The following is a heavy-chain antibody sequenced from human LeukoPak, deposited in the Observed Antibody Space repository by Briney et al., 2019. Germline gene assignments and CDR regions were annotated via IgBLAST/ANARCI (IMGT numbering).Heavy chain of an antibody. CDR3: ASAKYYDSSGYYDPYYYYYYMDV. Sequence: SETLSLTCTVSGGSISSYYWSWIRKPPGKGLEWIGYIYYSGSTNYNPSLKSRVTISVDTSKNQFSLKLSSVTAADTAVYYCASAKYYDSSGYYDPYYYYYYMDVWGKGTTVTVSS. D-gene: IGHD3-22*01. CDR2: IYYSGST. CDR1: GGSISSYY. V-gene: IGHV4-59*01. J-gene: IGHJ6*03.